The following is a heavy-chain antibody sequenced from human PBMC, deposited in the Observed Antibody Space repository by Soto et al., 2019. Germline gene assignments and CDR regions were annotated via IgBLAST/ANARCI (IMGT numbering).Heavy chain of an antibody. J-gene: IGHJ4*02. V-gene: IGHV1-18*04. D-gene: IGHD6-25*01. CDR2: ISANSGNT. CDR3: VRDPQRNDY. CDR1: GYSFTSYG. Sequence: QVQLVQSGPEVKKPGASVKVSCKASGYSFTSYGVSWVRQAPGQGLEWMGWISANSGNTDYAQKFRGRATMTTETSTSPAYMDLRSLRSDDTAVYYCVRDPQRNDYWGQGTLVTVSS.